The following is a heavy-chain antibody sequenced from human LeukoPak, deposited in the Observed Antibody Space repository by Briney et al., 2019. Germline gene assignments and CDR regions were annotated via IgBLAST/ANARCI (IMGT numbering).Heavy chain of an antibody. CDR1: GDSVSVNSAA. D-gene: IGHD6-13*01. CDR2: TYCRSNWYN. J-gene: IGHJ3*02. V-gene: IGHV6-1*01. CDR3: ARGDIAAAGKSAFDI. Sequence: SQAPSLSCAMSGDSVSVNSAASSWVRQSPWRGLEWLGRTYCRSNWYNDYAVSVKSRITINPDTSKNQFSLQLNPVTPEDTAEYSCARGDIAAAGKSAFDIWGQGTMVTVSS.